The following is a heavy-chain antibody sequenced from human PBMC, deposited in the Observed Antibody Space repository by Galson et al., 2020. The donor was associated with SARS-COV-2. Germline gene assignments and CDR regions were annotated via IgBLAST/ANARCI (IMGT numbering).Heavy chain of an antibody. D-gene: IGHD3-10*01. V-gene: IGHV3-48*02. Sequence: GGSLRLSCAASGFTFSSYSMNWVRQAPGKGLELVSYISSSSSTIYYADSVKGRFTISRDNAKNSLYLQMNSLRDEDTAVYYCARDRFERLWFGELFQPDYWGQGTLVTVSS. CDR3: ARDRFERLWFGELFQPDY. CDR2: ISSSSSTI. J-gene: IGHJ4*02. CDR1: GFTFSSYS.